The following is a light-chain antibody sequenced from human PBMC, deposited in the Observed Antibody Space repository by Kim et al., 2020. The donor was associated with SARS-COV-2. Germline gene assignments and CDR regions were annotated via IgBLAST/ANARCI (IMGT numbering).Light chain of an antibody. CDR3: CSYAGSNSFV. V-gene: IGLV2-8*01. Sequence: QSALTQPPSASGSPGQSVTISCTGTSNDVGGYNYVSWYQQHPGKAPKLMIFEVTKRPSGVPDRFSGSKSGNTASLTVSGLQADDEADYYCCSYAGSNSFVFGGGTKLTVL. J-gene: IGLJ3*02. CDR1: SNDVGGYNY. CDR2: EVT.